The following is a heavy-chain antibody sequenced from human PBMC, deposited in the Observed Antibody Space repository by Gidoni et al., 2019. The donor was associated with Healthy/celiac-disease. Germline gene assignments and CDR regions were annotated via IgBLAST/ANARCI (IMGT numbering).Heavy chain of an antibody. Sequence: QVQLQQWGAGLLKPSETLSLTCAVYGGSFSGYYWSWIRPPPGKGLEWIGESNHSGSTNYNPSLKSRVTISVDTSKNQFSLKLSSVTAADTAVYYCARGSSIAARGSYWGQGTLVTVSS. V-gene: IGHV4-34*01. CDR3: ARGSSIAARGSY. CDR2: SNHSGST. CDR1: GGSFSGYY. J-gene: IGHJ4*02. D-gene: IGHD6-6*01.